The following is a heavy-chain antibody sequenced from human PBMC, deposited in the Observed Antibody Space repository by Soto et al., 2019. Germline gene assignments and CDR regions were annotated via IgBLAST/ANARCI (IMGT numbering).Heavy chain of an antibody. J-gene: IGHJ4*02. D-gene: IGHD2-15*01. Sequence: QITLKESGPTLVKPTQTLTLTCTFSGFSLSTSGVGVGWIRQPPGQALEWLALIYWDDDKRYSPSLKSRLTITKDTSKNQVVLTMNNMDPVDTATYYCAHRPSYCSGGSCYSGFDYWGQGTLVTVSS. CDR2: IYWDDDK. CDR1: GFSLSTSGVG. CDR3: AHRPSYCSGGSCYSGFDY. V-gene: IGHV2-5*02.